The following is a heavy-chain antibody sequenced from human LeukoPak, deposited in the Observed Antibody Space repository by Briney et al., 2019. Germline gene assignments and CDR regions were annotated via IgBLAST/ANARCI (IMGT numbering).Heavy chain of an antibody. Sequence: PGWSLRLSCVACGCIFSSYALSWLRPAPGKGLEWVWAFSSVGSTYYAGCVKGGCTISSDNSQNTLYLQMNTLQDANTRLYFSAASDSRVFAYWGQGTLVTVSS. J-gene: IGHJ4*02. CDR3: AASDSRVFAY. CDR1: GCIFSSYA. D-gene: IGHD3-22*01. CDR2: FSSVGST. V-gene: IGHV3-23*01.